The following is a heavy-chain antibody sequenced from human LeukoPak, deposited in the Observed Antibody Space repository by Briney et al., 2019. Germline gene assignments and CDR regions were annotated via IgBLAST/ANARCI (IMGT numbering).Heavy chain of an antibody. CDR1: GYTFTSYG. Sequence: GASVKVSCKASGYTFTSYGISWVRQAPGQGLEWMGWISAYNGNTNYAQKLQGRVTMTTDTSTSTAYMELRSLRSDDTAVYYCAREPLYCSGGSCYYYYGMDVWGQGTTVTVSS. CDR2: ISAYNGNT. D-gene: IGHD2-15*01. J-gene: IGHJ6*02. V-gene: IGHV1-18*01. CDR3: AREPLYCSGGSCYYYYGMDV.